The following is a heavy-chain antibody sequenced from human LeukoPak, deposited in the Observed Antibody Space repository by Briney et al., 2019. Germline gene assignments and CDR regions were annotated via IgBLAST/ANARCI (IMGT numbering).Heavy chain of an antibody. V-gene: IGHV3-21*01. J-gene: IGHJ4*02. CDR2: MSSGSRYI. CDR3: TRDRPTGASRVFVVQ. CDR1: GFTLISYA. Sequence: GGSLRLSCAASGFTLISYAMTWVGQAPGKGLDGVSSMSSGSRYIYYADSVRGRFTISRDKAKNSLYLLMNSLRAEDTAVYYCTRDRPTGASRVFVVQWGQGTLVTVSS. D-gene: IGHD3-3*01.